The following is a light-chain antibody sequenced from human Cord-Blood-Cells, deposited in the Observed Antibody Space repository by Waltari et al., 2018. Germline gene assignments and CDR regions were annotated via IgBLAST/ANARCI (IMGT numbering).Light chain of an antibody. J-gene: IGLJ1*01. Sequence: QSVLTQPPSVPPAPRQTLPISSPASHPNIGSGSDVHMYQQLPGTAPKLLIYGNSNRPSGIPDRFSGSKSGTSASLAITGLQAEDEADYYCQSYDSSLSGYVFGTGTKVTVL. V-gene: IGLV1-40*01. CDR1: HPNIGSGSD. CDR3: QSYDSSLSGYV. CDR2: GNS.